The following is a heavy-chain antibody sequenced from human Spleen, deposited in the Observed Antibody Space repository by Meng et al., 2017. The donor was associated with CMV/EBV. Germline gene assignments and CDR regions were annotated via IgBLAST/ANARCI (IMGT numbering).Heavy chain of an antibody. D-gene: IGHD5-18*01. J-gene: IGHJ4*02. V-gene: IGHV1-2*02. CDR3: ARDMVSFGYFGY. Sequence: ASVKVSCKASEYTFTDYYIHWVRRAPGQGLEYMGWINPNSGGTGYPQKFQGRVTMTRDTSTSTVYMQLSSLRSEDTAVYYCARDMVSFGYFGYWGQGTLVTVSS. CDR1: EYTFTDYY. CDR2: INPNSGGT.